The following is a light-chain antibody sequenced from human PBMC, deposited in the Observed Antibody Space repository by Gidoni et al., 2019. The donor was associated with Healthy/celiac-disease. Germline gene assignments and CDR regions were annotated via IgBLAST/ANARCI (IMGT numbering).Light chain of an antibody. V-gene: IGKV1-9*01. CDR2: DAS. J-gene: IGKJ5*01. Sequence: DIQLTQSPSFLSASEGDRVTITCRASQGISSDLAWYQQKPGKAPKLLIYDASTLQSGVPSRFSGSGSGTEFTLTISSLQPEDFATYYCQQLNSYTLITFGQTTRLEIK. CDR1: QGISSD. CDR3: QQLNSYTLIT.